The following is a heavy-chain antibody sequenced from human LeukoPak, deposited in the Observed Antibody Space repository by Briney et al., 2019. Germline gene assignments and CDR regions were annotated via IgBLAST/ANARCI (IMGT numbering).Heavy chain of an antibody. CDR1: GYTLTGLS. CDR2: FDPEDGET. CDR3: ATGVVVVPAAMGPYFQH. J-gene: IGHJ1*01. Sequence: GASVKVSCKVSGYTLTGLSMHWVRQAPGKGLEWMGGFDPEDGETIYAQKFQGRVTMTEDTSTDTAYMELSSLRSEDTAVYYCATGVVVVPAAMGPYFQHWGQGTLVTVSS. D-gene: IGHD2-2*01. V-gene: IGHV1-24*01.